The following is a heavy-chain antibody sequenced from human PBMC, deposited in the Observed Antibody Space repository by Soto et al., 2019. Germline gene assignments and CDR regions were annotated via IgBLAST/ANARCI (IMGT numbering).Heavy chain of an antibody. Sequence: EVQLVESGGGLVQPGGSLRLSCAASGFTFSSYSMNWVRQAPGKGLEWVSYISSSSSTIYYADSEKGRFTISRDNAKNSLYLQMNSLRAEDTAVYYCASDASWPSDAFDIWGQGTMVTVSS. J-gene: IGHJ3*02. V-gene: IGHV3-48*01. CDR1: GFTFSSYS. CDR3: ASDASWPSDAFDI. CDR2: ISSSSSTI.